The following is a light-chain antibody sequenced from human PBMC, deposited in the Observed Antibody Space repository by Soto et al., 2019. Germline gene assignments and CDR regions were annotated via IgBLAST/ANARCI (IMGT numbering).Light chain of an antibody. V-gene: IGKV1-39*01. CDR1: QNINNY. J-gene: IGKJ1*01. Sequence: DIQVTQSPSSLSASVGDRVTITCRASQNINNYLNWYQQKPGKAPKLLIYAASSLQSGVPSRFSGSGSGTEFTLTISSLQPDDFATYYCQQYNSYLWTFGQGTKVDIK. CDR3: QQYNSYLWT. CDR2: AAS.